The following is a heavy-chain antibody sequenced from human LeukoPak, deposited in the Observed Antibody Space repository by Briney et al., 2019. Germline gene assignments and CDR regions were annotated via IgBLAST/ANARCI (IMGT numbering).Heavy chain of an antibody. CDR2: ISGSGGST. V-gene: IGHV3-23*01. J-gene: IGHJ4*02. Sequence: GGSLRLSCAASGFTFSSYAMSWVRQAPGKGLEWVSAISGSGGSTYYADSVKGRFTISRDNSKNTLYLQMNSLGAEDTAVYYCAKYLSYGWKGSDYWGQGTLVTVSS. CDR3: AKYLSYGWKGSDY. CDR1: GFTFSSYA. D-gene: IGHD5-18*01.